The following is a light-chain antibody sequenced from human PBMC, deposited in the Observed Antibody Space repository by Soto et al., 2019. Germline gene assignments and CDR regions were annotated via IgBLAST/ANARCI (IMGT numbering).Light chain of an antibody. CDR2: EVS. CDR3: GSYTYTTYV. Sequence: QSALTQPASVSGSPGQSITISCTAASTDVGDYYFVSWYQHHPGKAPKLIIYEVSSRPSGVSHRFSASASGSTASLTISGLQADDEADYYCGSYTYTTYVFGTGTKVTVL. CDR1: STDVGDYYF. V-gene: IGLV2-14*01. J-gene: IGLJ1*01.